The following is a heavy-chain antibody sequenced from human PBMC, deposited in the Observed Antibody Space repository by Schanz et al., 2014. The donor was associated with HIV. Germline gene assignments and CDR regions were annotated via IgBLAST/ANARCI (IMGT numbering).Heavy chain of an antibody. Sequence: QVQLVESGGGVVKPGKSLRVSCAASGFTFSNYGMHWVRQAPGKGLEWVAVIWYDGSNKYYADSVKGRFTISRDNSKNTLFLQMNSLRGEDSAVYYCAKVGRIYSTTWIDHWGQGTLVTVSS. V-gene: IGHV3-30*18. D-gene: IGHD6-13*01. J-gene: IGHJ4*02. CDR2: IWYDGSNK. CDR1: GFTFSNYG. CDR3: AKVGRIYSTTWIDH.